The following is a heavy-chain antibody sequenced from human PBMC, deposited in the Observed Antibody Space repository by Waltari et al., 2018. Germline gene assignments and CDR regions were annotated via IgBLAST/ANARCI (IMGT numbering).Heavy chain of an antibody. V-gene: IGHV1-3*01. D-gene: IGHD3-22*01. Sequence: QVHLAQSGAEVKKPGASVKISCTASGYTLTSYTIHSVRQAPGQRLEWMGWITSGNGKTKYSQTLQGRLTITRDTSASTVYMEMNSVRSEDTAVYYCARDLTGYYDDNNGYYYGPSVFDYWGQGTLVTVSS. CDR2: ITSGNGKT. J-gene: IGHJ4*02. CDR1: GYTLTSYT. CDR3: ARDLTGYYDDNNGYYYGPSVFDY.